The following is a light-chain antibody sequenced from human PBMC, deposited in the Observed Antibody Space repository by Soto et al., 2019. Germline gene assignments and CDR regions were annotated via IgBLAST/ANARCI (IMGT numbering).Light chain of an antibody. Sequence: QSALTQPASVSGSPGQSITISCTRTSSDVGAYYSVSWYQHHPGKAPKLIIYGVTNRPSGVSNRFSGSKSGNTASLTISGLQAEDEADYHCSSYTSGSSHYVFGTGTKVTVL. CDR1: SSDVGAYYS. V-gene: IGLV2-14*01. J-gene: IGLJ1*01. CDR2: GVT. CDR3: SSYTSGSSHYV.